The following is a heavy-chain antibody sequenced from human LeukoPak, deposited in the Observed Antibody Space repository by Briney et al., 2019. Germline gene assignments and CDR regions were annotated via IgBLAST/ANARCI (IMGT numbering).Heavy chain of an antibody. J-gene: IGHJ5*02. CDR1: GGTVSSYA. V-gene: IGHV1-69*06. CDR3: ARGRPTTSIAAAGVNWFDP. Sequence: ASVKVSCKASGGTVSSYAISWVRQAPGQGLEWMGGIIPIFGTANYAQKFQGRVTITADKSTSTAYMELSSLRSEDTAVYYRARGRPTTSIAAAGVNWFDPWGQGTLVTVSS. CDR2: IIPIFGTA. D-gene: IGHD6-13*01.